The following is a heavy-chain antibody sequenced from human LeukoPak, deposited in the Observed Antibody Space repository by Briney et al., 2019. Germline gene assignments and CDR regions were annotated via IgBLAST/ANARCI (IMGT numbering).Heavy chain of an antibody. CDR3: APEAGAGTRVAFDI. CDR2: ICYSGST. CDR1: GGSISSYD. Sequence: SETLSLTCTVSGGSISSYDWSWVRQPPGKGLEWIGDICYSGSTNYNPSLTSRVTILVDTYKNQFSLQLSTVTAADPAAYYCAPEAGAGTRVAFDIWGERTMVTVSS. V-gene: IGHV4-59*03. J-gene: IGHJ3*02. D-gene: IGHD6-19*01.